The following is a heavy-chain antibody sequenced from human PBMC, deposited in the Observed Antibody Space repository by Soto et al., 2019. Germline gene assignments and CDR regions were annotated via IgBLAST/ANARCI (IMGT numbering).Heavy chain of an antibody. CDR2: IANDGSNK. V-gene: IGHV3-30*03. Sequence: VQLEESEGGVVQPGRFLRLSCAASGFTFSSNGMHWVRQAPGKGLEGVAVIANDGSNKCYADSVKGRFTISRDNSKNTLYLQMNSLRAEDTAVYYCARGGTADYTSETPDYWGQGTLVTVSS. CDR1: GFTFSSNG. J-gene: IGHJ4*02. CDR3: ARGGTADYTSETPDY. D-gene: IGHD3-10*01.